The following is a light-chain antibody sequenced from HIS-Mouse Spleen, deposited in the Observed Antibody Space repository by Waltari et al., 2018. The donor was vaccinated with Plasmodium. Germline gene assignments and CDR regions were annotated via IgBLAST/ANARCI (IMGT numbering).Light chain of an antibody. Sequence: DIQMTQSPSSLSASVGDRVTITCRASQNISSYLNWYQQKPGKAPKLLIYAASSLQSGVPSRFSGSGSGTEFTLTISSLQPEDFATYNCQQSYSTWTFGQGTKVEIK. CDR2: AAS. J-gene: IGKJ1*01. V-gene: IGKV1-39*01. CDR3: QQSYSTWT. CDR1: QNISSY.